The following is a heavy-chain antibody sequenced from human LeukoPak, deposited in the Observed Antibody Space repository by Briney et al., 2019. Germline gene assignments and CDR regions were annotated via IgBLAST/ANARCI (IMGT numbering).Heavy chain of an antibody. J-gene: IGHJ4*02. D-gene: IGHD1-26*01. Sequence: GGSLRLSCAASGFTFSSYAMHWVRQAPGKGLEWVAVISYDGSNKYYADSVKGRFTISRDNSKNTLYLQMNSLRAEDTAVYYCARERTMMVGAIRGAFDYWGQGTLVTVSS. CDR1: GFTFSSYA. CDR3: ARERTMMVGAIRGAFDY. V-gene: IGHV3-30-3*01. CDR2: ISYDGSNK.